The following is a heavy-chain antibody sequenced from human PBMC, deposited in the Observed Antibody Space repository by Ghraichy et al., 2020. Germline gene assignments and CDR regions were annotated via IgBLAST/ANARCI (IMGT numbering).Heavy chain of an antibody. Sequence: GGSLRLSCAASGFTVTSNYMNWVRQAPGKGLEWVSVIYSGGSTYYADSVKGRFTISRDNSKNTLYLQMNSLRAEDTVVYYCARDLRSRELGLYYYYMDVWGKGTTVTVSS. D-gene: IGHD1-26*01. CDR2: IYSGGST. V-gene: IGHV3-53*01. CDR1: GFTVTSNY. CDR3: ARDLRSRELGLYYYYMDV. J-gene: IGHJ6*03.